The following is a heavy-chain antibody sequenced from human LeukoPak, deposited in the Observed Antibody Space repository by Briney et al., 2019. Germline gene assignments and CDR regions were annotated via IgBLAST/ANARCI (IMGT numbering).Heavy chain of an antibody. D-gene: IGHD3-3*01. CDR3: ATPEYDFWSGYQEYFQH. V-gene: IGHV3-9*01. J-gene: IGHJ1*01. Sequence: GGSLRLSCAASGFTFDDYAMHWVRQAPGKGLEWVSGISWNSGSIGYADSVKGRFTISRDNAKNSLYLQMNSLRAEDTALYYCATPEYDFWSGYQEYFQHWGQGTLVTVSS. CDR1: GFTFDDYA. CDR2: ISWNSGSI.